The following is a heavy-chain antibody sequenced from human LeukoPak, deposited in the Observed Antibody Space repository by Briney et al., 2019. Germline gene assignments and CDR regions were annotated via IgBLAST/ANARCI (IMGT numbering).Heavy chain of an antibody. CDR1: GYTFTGYY. D-gene: IGHD5-18*01. Sequence: ASVKVSCKPSGYTFTGYYMHWVRQAPGQGLEWMGWINPNSGGTNYAQKFQGRVTMTRDTSISTACMELSRLRSDDTAVYYCARDDVDTAMDYDYWGQGTLVTVSS. V-gene: IGHV1-2*02. CDR2: INPNSGGT. J-gene: IGHJ4*02. CDR3: ARDDVDTAMDYDY.